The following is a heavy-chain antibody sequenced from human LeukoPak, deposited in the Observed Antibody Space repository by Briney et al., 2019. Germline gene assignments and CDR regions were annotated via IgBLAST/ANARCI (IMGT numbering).Heavy chain of an antibody. J-gene: IGHJ4*02. Sequence: PGGSLRLSCAASGFTFSSYGMHWVRQAPGKGLEWVAVISYDGSNKYYADSVKGRFTISRDNSKNTLYLQMNSLRAEDTAVYYCVKATGGLGGSYFDYWGQGTLVTVSS. CDR2: ISYDGSNK. CDR3: VKATGGLGGSYFDY. V-gene: IGHV3-30*18. CDR1: GFTFSSYG. D-gene: IGHD1-26*01.